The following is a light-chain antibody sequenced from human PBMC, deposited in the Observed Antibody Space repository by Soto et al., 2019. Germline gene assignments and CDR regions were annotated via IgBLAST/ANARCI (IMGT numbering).Light chain of an antibody. Sequence: EIVLTQSPGTLSLSPGERATLSCRASQSVGNNYLAWYQQKPGQAPRFLIYDASSRATGLPDRCSGSGSGTDFTLTISRLEHEDFAVYYCQQYGSTPLTFGGGTKVEIK. CDR1: QSVGNNY. CDR3: QQYGSTPLT. J-gene: IGKJ4*01. V-gene: IGKV3-20*01. CDR2: DAS.